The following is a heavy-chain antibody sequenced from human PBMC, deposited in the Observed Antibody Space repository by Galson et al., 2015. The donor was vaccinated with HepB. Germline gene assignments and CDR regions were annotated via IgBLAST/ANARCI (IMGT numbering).Heavy chain of an antibody. CDR3: ARGARHPSYYYYYMDV. CDR1: GGTFSTYA. V-gene: IGHV1-69*13. CDR2: IIPIFGTA. J-gene: IGHJ6*03. Sequence: SVKVSCKASGGTFSTYAMNWVRQAPGQGLEWMGGIIPIFGTANYAQKFQGRATITADESTSTAYMELSSLRSEDTAVYYCARGARHPSYYYYYMDVWGKGTTVTVSS.